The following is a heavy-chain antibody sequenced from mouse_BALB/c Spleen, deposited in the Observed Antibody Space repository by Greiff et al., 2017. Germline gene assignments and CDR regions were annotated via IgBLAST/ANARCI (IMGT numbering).Heavy chain of an antibody. Sequence: VQLLQSGPELVKPGASVKIPCTASGYTFTDYNMDWVKQSHGKSLEWFGDINPNNGGTIYNQKFKGKATLTVDKSSSTAYMGHRSLTSEDTAVYYYTRLNYKYDEYYYDYWGQGTTLTVSS. CDR2: INPNNGGT. J-gene: IGHJ2*01. CDR1: GYTFTDYN. D-gene: IGHD2-14*01. V-gene: IGHV1-18*01. CDR3: TRLNYKYDEYYYDY.